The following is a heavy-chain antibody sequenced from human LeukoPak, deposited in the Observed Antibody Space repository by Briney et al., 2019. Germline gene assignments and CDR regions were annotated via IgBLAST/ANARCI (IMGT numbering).Heavy chain of an antibody. D-gene: IGHD5-24*01. CDR3: ARHEMADIPGFDY. V-gene: IGHV5-51*01. CDR2: IYPGDSDT. Sequence: GESLKISCKGSGYSFTGYWTGWVRQMPGKGLEWMGIIYPGDSDTRYSPSFQGQVTISADKSISTAYLQWSSLKASDTAMYYCARHEMADIPGFDYWGQGTLVTVSS. CDR1: GYSFTGYW. J-gene: IGHJ4*02.